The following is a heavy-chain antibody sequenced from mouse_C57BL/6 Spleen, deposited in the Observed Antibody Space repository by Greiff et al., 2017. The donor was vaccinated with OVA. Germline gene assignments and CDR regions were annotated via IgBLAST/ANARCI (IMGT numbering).Heavy chain of an antibody. Sequence: EVQRVESGGGLVQPKGSLKLSCAASGFSFNTYAMNWVRQAPGKGLEWVARIRSKSNNYATYYADSVKDRFTISRDDSESMLYLQMNNLKTEDTAMYYCVRRRSYYYGSSYYAMDYWGQGTSVTVSS. CDR2: IRSKSNNYAT. CDR3: VRRRSYYYGSSYYAMDY. J-gene: IGHJ4*01. D-gene: IGHD1-1*01. V-gene: IGHV10-1*01. CDR1: GFSFNTYA.